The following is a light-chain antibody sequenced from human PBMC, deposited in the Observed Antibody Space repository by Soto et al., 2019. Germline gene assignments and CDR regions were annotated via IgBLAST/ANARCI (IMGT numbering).Light chain of an antibody. CDR1: ESVGRH. CDR3: QQYNNSTPN. J-gene: IGKJ5*01. Sequence: EVVVTQSPATLSVSPGERATLSCRASESVGRHLAWYHQKPGQAPKLLIFDASTRETGVPARFSGSGAGTEFTLTVSSLQSEDIAVDFCQQYNNSTPNFGQGTRLEIK. CDR2: DAS. V-gene: IGKV3-15*01.